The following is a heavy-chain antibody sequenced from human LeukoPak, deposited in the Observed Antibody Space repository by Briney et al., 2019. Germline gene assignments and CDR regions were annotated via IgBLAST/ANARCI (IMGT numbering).Heavy chain of an antibody. V-gene: IGHV4-59*08. Sequence: PSETLSLTCTVSGGSISSYYWSWIRQPPGKGLEWIVYIYYSGSTNYNPSLKSRVTISVDTSKNQFSLKLSSVTAADTAVYYCARLSGRYFDWLFADAFDIWGQGTMVTVSS. J-gene: IGHJ3*02. CDR3: ARLSGRYFDWLFADAFDI. CDR1: GGSISSYY. CDR2: IYYSGST. D-gene: IGHD3-9*01.